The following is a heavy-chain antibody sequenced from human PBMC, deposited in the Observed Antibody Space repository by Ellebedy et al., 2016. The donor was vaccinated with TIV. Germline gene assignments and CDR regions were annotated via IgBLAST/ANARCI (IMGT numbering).Heavy chain of an antibody. Sequence: PGGSLRLSCVASGFAFSSYWMTWVRQAPGKGLEWVANIKQDGSEKWYVDPVKGRFTISRDNAKNSLYLQVNSLTAEDTAVYYCARDPWTDDYNDYGAFDIWGQGTMVTVSS. CDR2: IKQDGSEK. V-gene: IGHV3-7*01. D-gene: IGHD4-17*01. CDR3: ARDPWTDDYNDYGAFDI. CDR1: GFAFSSYW. J-gene: IGHJ3*02.